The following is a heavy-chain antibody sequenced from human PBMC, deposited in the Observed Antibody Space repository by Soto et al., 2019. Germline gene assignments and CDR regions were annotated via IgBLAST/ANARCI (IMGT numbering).Heavy chain of an antibody. J-gene: IGHJ6*02. CDR3: ARHPTVPHYYYGMDV. D-gene: IGHD2-2*01. CDR1: GFTFSSYA. Sequence: GGSLRLSCAASGFTFSSYAMHWVRQAPGKGLEWVAVISYDGSNKYYADSVKGRFTISRDNSKNTLYLQMNSLRAEDTAMYYCARHPTVPHYYYGMDVWGQGTTVTVSS. V-gene: IGHV3-30-3*01. CDR2: ISYDGSNK.